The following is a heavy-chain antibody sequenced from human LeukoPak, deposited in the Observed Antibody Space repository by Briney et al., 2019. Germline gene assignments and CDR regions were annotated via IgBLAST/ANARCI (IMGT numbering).Heavy chain of an antibody. Sequence: GRSLRLSCAASGFTFSSYGMHWVRQAPGKGLEWVAVISYDGSNKYYADSVKGRFTISRDNSKNTLYLQMNSLRAEDTAVYYCAKISPPFSSSWSSPIDYWGQGTLVTVSS. CDR1: GFTFSSYG. CDR2: ISYDGSNK. D-gene: IGHD6-13*01. V-gene: IGHV3-30*18. CDR3: AKISPPFSSSWSSPIDY. J-gene: IGHJ4*02.